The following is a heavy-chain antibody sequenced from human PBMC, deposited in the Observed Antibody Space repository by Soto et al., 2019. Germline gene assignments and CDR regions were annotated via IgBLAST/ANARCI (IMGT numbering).Heavy chain of an antibody. D-gene: IGHD4-4*01. Sequence: PSETLSLTCTVSGGSISSGGYYWSWIRQPPGKGLEWIGYIYYSGSTNYNPSLKSRVTISVDTSKNQFSLKLSSVTAADTAVYYCARHEFSIPLFDYWGQGTLVTVSS. V-gene: IGHV4-61*08. CDR3: ARHEFSIPLFDY. CDR1: GGSISSGGYY. J-gene: IGHJ4*02. CDR2: IYYSGST.